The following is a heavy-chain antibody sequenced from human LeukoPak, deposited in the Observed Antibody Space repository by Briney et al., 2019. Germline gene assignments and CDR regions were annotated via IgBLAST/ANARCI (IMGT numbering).Heavy chain of an antibody. Sequence: GGSLRLSCAASGFTFSNAWMSWVRQAPGKGLEWIGRIKSDGGTTDYAAPVKGRFTISRDDSKNTLYLQMNSLKAEDTAVYYCTTDLGDYGDYVRCWGQGTLVTVSS. V-gene: IGHV3-15*01. CDR1: GFTFSNAW. D-gene: IGHD4-17*01. CDR2: IKSDGGTT. J-gene: IGHJ4*02. CDR3: TTDLGDYGDYVRC.